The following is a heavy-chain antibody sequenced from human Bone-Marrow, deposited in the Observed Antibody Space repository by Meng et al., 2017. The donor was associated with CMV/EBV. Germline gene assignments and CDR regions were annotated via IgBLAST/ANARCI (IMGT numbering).Heavy chain of an antibody. CDR1: GFTFWSYT. V-gene: IGHV3-21*01. CDR3: ARSPVGQLDY. Sequence: LTCVDSGFTFWSYTMTWVRQAPGKGLERVSSISGVSDDIFYTDSVKGRFTVSRDDARNSVYLEMNSLRVEDTAVYYCARSPVGQLDYWGQGTLVTVSS. D-gene: IGHD2-15*01. J-gene: IGHJ4*02. CDR2: ISGVSDDI.